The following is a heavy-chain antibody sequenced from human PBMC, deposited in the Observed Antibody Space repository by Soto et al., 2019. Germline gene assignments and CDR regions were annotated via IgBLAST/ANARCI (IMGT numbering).Heavy chain of an antibody. J-gene: IGHJ3*02. V-gene: IGHV6-1*01. Sequence: SQTLSLTCAISGDNVSSNNIAWNWIRQSPSSGLEWQGRTYYRSKWYNDYAVSVKSRITINPDTSKNQFSLQLNSVTPEDTAIYYCARERYGDYGRGAFDIWGQGTMVAVSS. D-gene: IGHD4-17*01. CDR2: TYYRSKWYN. CDR1: GDNVSSNNIA. CDR3: ARERYGDYGRGAFDI.